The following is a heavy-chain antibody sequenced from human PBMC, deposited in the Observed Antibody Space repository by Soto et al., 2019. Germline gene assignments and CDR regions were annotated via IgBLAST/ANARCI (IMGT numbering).Heavy chain of an antibody. D-gene: IGHD3-16*01. J-gene: IGHJ6*02. Sequence: QVQLQQSGPGLVKPSQTLSLTCAISGDSVSSNSAALSVIRPSPSRGLEWLGRPFYRSNWYYNYAVYVESRVTISPDTSKNQFSLLLSSVTTADTAVYYCARDGGSSGNSYSMDVWGPGTTVTVSS. CDR2: PFYRSNWYY. CDR3: ARDGGSSGNSYSMDV. CDR1: GDSVSSNSAA. V-gene: IGHV6-1*01.